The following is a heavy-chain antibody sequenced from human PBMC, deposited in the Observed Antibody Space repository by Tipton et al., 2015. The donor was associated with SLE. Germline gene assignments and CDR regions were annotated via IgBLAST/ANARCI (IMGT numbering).Heavy chain of an antibody. Sequence: TLSLTCTVSGGSISRGPYYWNWIRQPAGEGLEWIGRIYTSGSTYYNPSLKSRVAISVDTSNNQFSLNLDSVTAADTAFYFCVRGRSLDWSGFDSWGQGTLVTVSS. CDR2: IYTSGST. J-gene: IGHJ4*02. CDR3: VRGRSLDWSGFDS. CDR1: GGSISRGPYY. D-gene: IGHD3/OR15-3a*01. V-gene: IGHV4-61*02.